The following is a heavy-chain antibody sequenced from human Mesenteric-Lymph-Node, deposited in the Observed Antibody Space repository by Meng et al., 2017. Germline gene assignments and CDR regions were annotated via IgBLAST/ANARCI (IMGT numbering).Heavy chain of an antibody. V-gene: IGHV3-72*01. CDR3: ARDTSTSLDY. CDR1: GFTLTDHY. Sequence: EVQLVESGGGLVQPGGSLRPSCAASGFTLTDHYMDWVRQAPGKGLEWVGRITNTPNRYPTNYAASVKGRFTISRDDSKNSLYLEMNSLKIEDTAVYYCARDTSTSLDYWGQGALVTVSS. J-gene: IGHJ4*02. D-gene: IGHD2/OR15-2a*01. CDR2: ITNTPNRYPT.